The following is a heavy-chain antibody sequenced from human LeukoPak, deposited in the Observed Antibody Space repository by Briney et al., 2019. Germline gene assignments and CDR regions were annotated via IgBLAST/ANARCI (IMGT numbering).Heavy chain of an antibody. Sequence: PGGSLRLSCAASGFPFSSYWMIWVRQVPGKGLVWVSRINTDGSSTKYADSVKGRFTISRDSPNNTLYLQMNSLRAEDTAVYYGARGGPGFCDYWLQGTLVTVSS. D-gene: IGHD3-10*01. CDR2: INTDGSST. CDR3: ARGGPGFCDY. CDR1: GFPFSSYW. V-gene: IGHV3-74*01. J-gene: IGHJ4*02.